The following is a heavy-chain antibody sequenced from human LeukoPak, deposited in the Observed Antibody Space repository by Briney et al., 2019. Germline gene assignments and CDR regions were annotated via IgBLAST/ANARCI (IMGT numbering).Heavy chain of an antibody. CDR2: ISGSGGST. J-gene: IGHJ4*02. D-gene: IGHD2-15*01. Sequence: GGSLRLSCAASGFTFSSYAMSWVRQAPGKGLKWVSGISGSGGSTYYADSVKGRFTISRDNSKNTLYLQMNSLGGEDTALYYCARYCGAASCYSGFDYWGQGTLVTVAS. CDR3: ARYCGAASCYSGFDY. V-gene: IGHV3-23*01. CDR1: GFTFSSYA.